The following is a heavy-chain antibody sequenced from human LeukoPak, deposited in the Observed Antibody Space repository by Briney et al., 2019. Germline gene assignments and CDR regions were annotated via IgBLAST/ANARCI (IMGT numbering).Heavy chain of an antibody. V-gene: IGHV1-69*02. Sequence: SVKVSCKASGGTFSSYTISWVRQAPGQGVEWMGRIIPILGIANYAQKFQGRVTITADKSTSTAYMELSSLRSEDTAVYYCARAPCSSTSCYSDLNWFDPWGQGTLVTVSS. CDR2: IIPILGIA. D-gene: IGHD2-2*01. CDR3: ARAPCSSTSCYSDLNWFDP. CDR1: GGTFSSYT. J-gene: IGHJ5*02.